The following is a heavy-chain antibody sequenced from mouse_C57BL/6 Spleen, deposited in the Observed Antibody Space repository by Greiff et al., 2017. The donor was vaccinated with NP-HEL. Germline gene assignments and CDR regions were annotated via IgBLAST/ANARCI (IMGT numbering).Heavy chain of an antibody. CDR2: IDPSDSET. Sequence: VQLQQPGAELVRPGSSVKLSCKASGYTFTSYWMHWVKQRPIQGLEWIGNIDPSDSETHYNQKFKDKATLTVDKSSSTAYMQLSSLTSEDSAVYYCARSSYDGSYYYAMDYWGQGTSVTVSS. CDR1: GYTFTSYW. D-gene: IGHD2-3*01. J-gene: IGHJ4*01. CDR3: ARSSYDGSYYYAMDY. V-gene: IGHV1-52*01.